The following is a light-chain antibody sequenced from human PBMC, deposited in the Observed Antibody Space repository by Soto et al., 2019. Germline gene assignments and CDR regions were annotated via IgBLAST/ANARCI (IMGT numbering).Light chain of an antibody. CDR2: GAS. V-gene: IGKV3-15*01. J-gene: IGKJ1*01. CDR1: QSVSSK. CDR3: QQYNNWPGT. Sequence: EIVLTQSPGTLSASPGERATLSCRASQSVSSKLAWYQQKPGQAPRLLFYGASTGATGIPARFSGSGSETEFTLSISSLQSEDFAVYYCQQYNNWPGTFGRGTKVDIK.